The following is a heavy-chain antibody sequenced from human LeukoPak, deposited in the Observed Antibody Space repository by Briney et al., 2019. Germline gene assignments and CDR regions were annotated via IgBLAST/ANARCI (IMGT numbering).Heavy chain of an antibody. CDR2: IYYSGST. CDR3: ARDEHDYGGHSGWFDP. CDR1: GGSIRSGDYY. V-gene: IGHV4-30-4*01. D-gene: IGHD4-23*01. J-gene: IGHJ5*02. Sequence: PSETLSLTCTVSGGSIRSGDYYWSWIRQPPGKGLEWIGYIYYSGSTYYNPSLKSRVTISVDTSKNQFSLKLSSVTAADTAVYYRARDEHDYGGHSGWFDPWGQGTLVTVSS.